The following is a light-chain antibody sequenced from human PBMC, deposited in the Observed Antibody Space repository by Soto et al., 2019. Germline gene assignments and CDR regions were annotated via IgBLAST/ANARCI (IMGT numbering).Light chain of an antibody. CDR1: SSDVGGYNY. J-gene: IGLJ3*02. CDR3: FSYTSSGTMM. CDR2: AVS. V-gene: IGLV2-14*03. Sequence: QSALTQPASVSGSPGQSITISCTGTSSDVGGYNYVSWYQQHPGKAPKLMIYAVSNRPSGVSNRLSGSKSGNTASLTISGLQAEDEADYYCFSYTSSGTMMFGGGTQLTVL.